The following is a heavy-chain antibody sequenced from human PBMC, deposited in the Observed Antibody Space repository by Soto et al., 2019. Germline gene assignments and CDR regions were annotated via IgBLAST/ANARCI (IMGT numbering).Heavy chain of an antibody. V-gene: IGHV4-34*01. J-gene: IGHJ4*02. Sequence: QVQLQQWGAGLLKPSETLSLPCAVYGGSFSGYYWTWIRQPLGTGLEWIGEINHSGSTNYNPSLKSRVTISVDTSKNQFSLKLTSVTAADTAVYYCARDKITGLFDYWGQGTLVTVSS. CDR2: INHSGST. CDR3: ARDKITGLFDY. CDR1: GGSFSGYY. D-gene: IGHD2-8*02.